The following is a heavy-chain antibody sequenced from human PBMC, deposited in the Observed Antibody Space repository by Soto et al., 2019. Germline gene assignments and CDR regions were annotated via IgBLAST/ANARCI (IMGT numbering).Heavy chain of an antibody. CDR3: ARGWIQLWFYDC. CDR2: IWYDGSNK. V-gene: IGHV3-33*01. CDR1: GFTFSSYG. J-gene: IGHJ4*02. D-gene: IGHD5-18*01. Sequence: GGSLRLSCAASGFTFSSYGMHWVRQAPGKGLEWVAVIWYDGSNKYYADSVKGRFTISRDNSKNTLYLQMNSLRAEDTAVYYCARGWIQLWFYDCWGQGTLVTVSS.